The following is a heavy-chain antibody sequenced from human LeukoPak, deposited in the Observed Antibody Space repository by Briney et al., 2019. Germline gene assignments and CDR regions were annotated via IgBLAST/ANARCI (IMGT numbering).Heavy chain of an antibody. V-gene: IGHV4-34*01. J-gene: IGHJ4*02. CDR3: GRELFRDGYNWVDY. CDR1: GGSFSGYY. CDR2: INHSGST. D-gene: IGHD5-24*01. Sequence: SETLSLTCAVYGGSFSGYYWSWIRQPPGKGLEWIGEINHSGSTNYNPSLKSRVTISVDTSKNQFSLKLSSVTAADTAVYYCGRELFRDGYNWVDYWGQGTLVTVSS.